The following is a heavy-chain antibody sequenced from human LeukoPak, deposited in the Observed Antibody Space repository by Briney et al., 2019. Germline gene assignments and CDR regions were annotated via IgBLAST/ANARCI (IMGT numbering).Heavy chain of an antibody. CDR3: ARVNKNFDY. CDR2: IHYSGST. J-gene: IGHJ4*02. D-gene: IGHD1/OR15-1a*01. V-gene: IGHV4-59*01. CDR1: GGSISSYY. Sequence: SETLSLTCTVSGGSISSYYWSWIRQPPGKGLEWIGYIHYSGSTNYNPSLKSRVTISVDTSKNQFSLKLSSVTAADTAVYYCARVNKNFDYWGQGTLVTVSS.